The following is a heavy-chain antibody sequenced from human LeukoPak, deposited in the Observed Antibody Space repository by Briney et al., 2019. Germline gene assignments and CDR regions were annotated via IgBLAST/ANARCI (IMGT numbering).Heavy chain of an antibody. Sequence: GGSLRLSCAASGFTFSSYWLSWVRQAPGKGLEWVANIKQDGSEKYYVDSVKGRFTISRDNAKNSLYLQMNSLRAEDTAVYYCARNGKQQYGGDWFDPWGQGTLVTVSS. CDR2: IKQDGSEK. J-gene: IGHJ5*02. V-gene: IGHV3-7*01. CDR3: ARNGKQQYGGDWFDP. D-gene: IGHD6-13*01. CDR1: GFTFSSYW.